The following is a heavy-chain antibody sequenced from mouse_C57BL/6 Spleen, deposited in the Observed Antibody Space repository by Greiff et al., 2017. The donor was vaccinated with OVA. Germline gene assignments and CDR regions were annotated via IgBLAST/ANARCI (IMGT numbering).Heavy chain of an antibody. D-gene: IGHD4-1*01. Sequence: QVQLQQPGAELVMPGASVKLSCKASGYTFTSYWMHWVKQRPGQGLEWIGEIDPSDSYTNYNQKFKGKSTLTVDKSSSTAYMQLSSLTSEDSAVYYCARSGLTGDGDYAMDYWGQGTSVTVSS. J-gene: IGHJ4*01. V-gene: IGHV1-69*01. CDR3: ARSGLTGDGDYAMDY. CDR1: GYTFTSYW. CDR2: IDPSDSYT.